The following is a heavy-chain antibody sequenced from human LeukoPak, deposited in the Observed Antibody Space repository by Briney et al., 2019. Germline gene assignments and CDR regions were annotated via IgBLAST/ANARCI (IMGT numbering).Heavy chain of an antibody. V-gene: IGHV1-3*01. CDR3: ARDGDVDTAMVSLDY. Sequence: ASVKVSCKASGYTFTSYAIQWVRQAPGQRLEWMGWINAGHGNTKYSQKFQGRVTITRDTSASTAYMELSSLRSEDTAVYYCARDGDVDTAMVSLDYWGQGTLVTVSS. D-gene: IGHD5-18*01. CDR1: GYTFTSYA. J-gene: IGHJ4*02. CDR2: INAGHGNT.